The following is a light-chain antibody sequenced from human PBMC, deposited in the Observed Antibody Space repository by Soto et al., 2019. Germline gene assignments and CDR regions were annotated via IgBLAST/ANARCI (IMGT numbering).Light chain of an antibody. CDR3: SSYAGSNVL. CDR2: DVS. CDR1: PSDVGGYNS. J-gene: IGLJ2*01. Sequence: SALTQPPSASGSPGQSVTISCTGTPSDVGGYNSVSWYQQYPGKAPKLMIYDVSKRPSGVPDRFSGSKSGNTASLTVSGLQAEDEANYYCSSYAGSNVLFGGGTKVTVL. V-gene: IGLV2-8*01.